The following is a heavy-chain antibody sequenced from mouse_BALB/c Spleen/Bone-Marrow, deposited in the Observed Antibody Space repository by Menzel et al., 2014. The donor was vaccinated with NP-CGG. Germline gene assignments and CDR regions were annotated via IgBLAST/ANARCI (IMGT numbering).Heavy chain of an antibody. CDR3: AGRGGNPYAMDY. V-gene: IGHV3-1*02. D-gene: IGHD1-1*02. CDR1: GCSITSGYS. J-gene: IGHJ4*01. CDR2: VHYSGST. Sequence: VQLQQSGPDLVKPSQSLSLTYTVTGCSITSGYSWHWIRQFPGNKLEWMGYVHYSGSTNYNPSLKSRISITRDTSKNQFFLQLNSVTTEDTATYYCAGRGGNPYAMDYWGQGTSVTVSS.